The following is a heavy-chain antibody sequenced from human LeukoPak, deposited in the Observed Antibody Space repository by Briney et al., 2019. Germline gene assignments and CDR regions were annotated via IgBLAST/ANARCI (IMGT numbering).Heavy chain of an antibody. CDR2: IYPGDSDT. Sequence: GESLKISCKAFGYTFTNYWIGWVRQMPGKGLQWMGIIYPGDSDTRYSPSFQGQVTISADKSISTAYLQWSSMKASDTAICFCPRRTVTTAYDYWGPGNLVTVSS. J-gene: IGHJ4*02. CDR1: GYTFTNYW. CDR3: PRRTVTTAYDY. D-gene: IGHD4-17*01. V-gene: IGHV5-51*01.